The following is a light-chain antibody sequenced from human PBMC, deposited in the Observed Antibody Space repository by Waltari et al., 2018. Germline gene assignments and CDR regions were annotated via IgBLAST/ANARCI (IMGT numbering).Light chain of an antibody. CDR2: DVS. CDR1: TSDAGGDNS. Sequence: QSALTQPASVSASPGQSITIPCTGATSDAGGDNSVSWYQQRPDKAPKLLIFDVSNRPSGVSNRFSGSKSGNTASLTISGLQAEDEAAYYCGSYTGSTTWVFGGGTKLTVL. V-gene: IGLV2-14*01. CDR3: GSYTGSTTWV. J-gene: IGLJ3*02.